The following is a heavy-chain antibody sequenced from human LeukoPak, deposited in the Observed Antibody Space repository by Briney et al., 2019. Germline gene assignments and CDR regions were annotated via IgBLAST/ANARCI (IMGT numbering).Heavy chain of an antibody. CDR2: INPSGGST. J-gene: IGHJ4*02. CDR1: GYTFTSYY. CDR3: ARDPTVDTAMVEFDY. D-gene: IGHD5-18*01. Sequence: ASVKASCKASGYTFTSYYMHWVRQAPGQGLEWMGIINPSGGSTSYAQKFQGRVTMTRDTSTSTVYMELSSLRSEDTAVYYCARDPTVDTAMVEFDYWGQGTLVTVSS. V-gene: IGHV1-46*01.